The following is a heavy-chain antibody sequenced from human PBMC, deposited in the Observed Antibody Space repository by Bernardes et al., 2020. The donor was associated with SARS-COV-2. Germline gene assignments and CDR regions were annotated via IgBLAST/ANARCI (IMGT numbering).Heavy chain of an antibody. J-gene: IGHJ6*02. Sequence: VTVSCKAFGYAFRSYGLSWARPAPGQGLEWMGWISGFNGDTSYIQKIQDRVTMTTDTSTSTAYMDLRDLRSDDTAVYYCAREVMVRISDTYRNGMDLWGQGTTVTVSS. V-gene: IGHV1-18*01. CDR3: AREVMVRISDTYRNGMDL. D-gene: IGHD3-10*01. CDR1: GYAFRSYG. CDR2: ISGFNGDT.